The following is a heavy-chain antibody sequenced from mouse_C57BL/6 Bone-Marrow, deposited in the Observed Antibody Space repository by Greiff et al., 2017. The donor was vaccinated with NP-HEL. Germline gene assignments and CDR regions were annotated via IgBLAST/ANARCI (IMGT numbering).Heavy chain of an antibody. CDR3: ALRGASWFAY. J-gene: IGHJ3*01. Sequence: QVQLKQPGAELVMPGASVKLSCKASGYTFTSYWMHWVKQRPGQGLEWIGEIDPSDSYTNYNQKFKGKSTLTVDKSSSTAYMQLSSLTSEDSAVYYCALRGASWFAYWGQGTLVTVSA. D-gene: IGHD3-2*02. V-gene: IGHV1-69*01. CDR2: IDPSDSYT. CDR1: GYTFTSYW.